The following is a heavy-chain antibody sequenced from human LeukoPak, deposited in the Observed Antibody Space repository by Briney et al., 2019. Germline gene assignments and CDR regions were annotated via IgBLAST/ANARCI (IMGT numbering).Heavy chain of an antibody. CDR2: INHSGST. D-gene: IGHD3-9*01. CDR3: AREAVYYDILTGYYKDPYYFDY. V-gene: IGHV4-34*01. Sequence: SETLSLTCAVYGGSFSGYYWSWIRQPPGKGPEWIGEINHSGSTNYNPSLKSRVTISVDTSKNQFSLKLSSVTAADTAVYYCAREAVYYDILTGYYKDPYYFDYWGQGTLVTVSS. J-gene: IGHJ4*02. CDR1: GGSFSGYY.